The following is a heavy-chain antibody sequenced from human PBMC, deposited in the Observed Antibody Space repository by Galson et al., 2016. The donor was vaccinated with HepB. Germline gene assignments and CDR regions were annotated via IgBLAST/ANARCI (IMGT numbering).Heavy chain of an antibody. CDR2: IYQSGRT. V-gene: IGHV4-4*02. D-gene: IGHD2-8*01. J-gene: IGHJ4*02. CDR3: ARQHNGGPSDY. Sequence: ETLSLTCAVSGGSISNGHWWSWVRQPPEKGLEWIGVIYQSGRTNYNPSLKSRVTISLDKSKNQFSLNLSSVTAADTAVYYCARQHNGGPSDYWGQGTLVTVSS. CDR1: GGSISNGHW.